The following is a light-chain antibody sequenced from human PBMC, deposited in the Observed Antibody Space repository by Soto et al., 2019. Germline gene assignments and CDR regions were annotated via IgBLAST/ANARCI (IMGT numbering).Light chain of an antibody. V-gene: IGKV3-20*01. CDR1: QSVSSSF. J-gene: IGKJ4*02. CDR2: GAS. CDR3: QQYGSSPLT. Sequence: EIVLTQSPGTLSFSPGERATLSCRASQSVSSSFLACYQQKPGQAPRLLIYGASSRATGIPDRFSGSGSGTDFTLTISRLEPEDVAVYYCQQYGSSPLTFGGGTKVEIK.